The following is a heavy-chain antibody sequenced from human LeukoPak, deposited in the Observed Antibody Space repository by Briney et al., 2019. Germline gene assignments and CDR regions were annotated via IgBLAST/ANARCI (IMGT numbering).Heavy chain of an antibody. CDR1: GFTFGSYA. CDR2: VRGSDAGT. J-gene: IGHJ4*02. D-gene: IGHD1-26*01. CDR3: AKNRGGSYYSGSDY. Sequence: GGSLRLSCAASGFTFGSYAMNWVRQAPGKGLEWVSAVRGSDAGTSYADSVKGRFTISRDNSKNTLYLQMNSLRAEDTAVYYCAKNRGGSYYSGSDYWGQGTLVT. V-gene: IGHV3-23*01.